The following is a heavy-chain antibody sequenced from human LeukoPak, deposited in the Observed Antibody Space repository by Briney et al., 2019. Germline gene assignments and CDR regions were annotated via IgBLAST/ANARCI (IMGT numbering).Heavy chain of an antibody. D-gene: IGHD3-3*01. V-gene: IGHV3-30*03. CDR2: ISYGGNNK. CDR1: GFTFSSYG. CDR3: ARDLSSMTIFGVVTAFDY. Sequence: GGSLRLSCAASGFTFSSYGMHWVRQAPGKGLEWVAVISYGGNNKYYADSVKGRFTISRDKSKNTLYLQMNSLRVEDTAVYYCARDLSSMTIFGVVTAFDYWGQGTLVTVSS. J-gene: IGHJ4*02.